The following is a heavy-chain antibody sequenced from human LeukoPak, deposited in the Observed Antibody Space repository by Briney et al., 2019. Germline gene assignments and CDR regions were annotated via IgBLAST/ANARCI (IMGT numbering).Heavy chain of an antibody. Sequence: SETLSLTCTVSGGSISSSSYYWGWIRQPPGKGLEWIGEINHSGSTNYNPSLKSRVTISVDTSKNQFSLKLSSVAAADTAVYYCARDQYYYGSGSTKRGTFDYWGQGTLVTVSS. CDR1: GGSISSSSYY. V-gene: IGHV4-39*07. D-gene: IGHD3-10*01. CDR3: ARDQYYYGSGSTKRGTFDY. CDR2: INHSGST. J-gene: IGHJ4*02.